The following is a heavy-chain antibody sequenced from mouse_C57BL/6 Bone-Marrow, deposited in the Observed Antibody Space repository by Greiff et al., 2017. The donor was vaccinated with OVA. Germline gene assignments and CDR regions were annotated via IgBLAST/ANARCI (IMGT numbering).Heavy chain of an antibody. CDR1: GYTFTDYE. Sequence: VHLVESGAELVWPGASVTLSCKASGYTFTDYEMHWVKQTPVHGLEWIGAIDPETGGTAYNQKFKGKAILTADKSSSTAYMELRSLTSEDSAVYYCTRAIYYYGSSYYFDYWGQGTTLTVSS. V-gene: IGHV1-15*01. CDR2: IDPETGGT. J-gene: IGHJ2*01. CDR3: TRAIYYYGSSYYFDY. D-gene: IGHD1-1*01.